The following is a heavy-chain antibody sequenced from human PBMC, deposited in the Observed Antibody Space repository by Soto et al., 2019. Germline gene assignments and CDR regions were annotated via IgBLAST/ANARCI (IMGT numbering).Heavy chain of an antibody. J-gene: IGHJ4*02. CDR1: GGTFSSYA. CDR3: ARDGGVYDYSPSDY. CDR2: IIPIFGTA. Sequence: QVQLVQSGAEVKKPGSSVKVSCKASGGTFSSYAISWVRQAPGQGLEWMGGIIPIFGTADYAQKFQGRVTIXAXEXXGTAYMELSILRSEDTAVYYCARDGGVYDYSPSDYWGQGTLVTVSS. D-gene: IGHD4-4*01. V-gene: IGHV1-69*12.